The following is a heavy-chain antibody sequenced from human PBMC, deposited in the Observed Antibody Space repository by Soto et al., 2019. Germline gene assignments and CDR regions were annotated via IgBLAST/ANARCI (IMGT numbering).Heavy chain of an antibody. CDR1: GYTFTGYY. D-gene: IGHD6-6*01. J-gene: IGHJ5*02. CDR3: ARGPSSSSLSQNENNWFDP. Sequence: EASVTVSCKASGYTFTGYYMHWVRQAPGQGLDWMGWINPNSGGRNYAQKFQGWVTMTRDTSISTAYMELSRLRSDDTAVYYCARGPSSSSLSQNENNWFDPWGQGTLVTVSS. CDR2: INPNSGGR. V-gene: IGHV1-2*04.